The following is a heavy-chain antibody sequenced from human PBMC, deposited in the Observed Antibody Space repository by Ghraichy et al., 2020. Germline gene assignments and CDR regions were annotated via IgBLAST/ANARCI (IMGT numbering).Heavy chain of an antibody. CDR1: GGSFSGYY. CDR3: ARVNPYYYGSGSHLYNWFDP. Sequence: SETLSLTCAVYGGSFSGYYWSWIRQPPGKGLEWIGEINHSGSTNYNPSLKSRVTISVDTSKNQFSLKLSSVTAADTAVYYCARVNPYYYGSGSHLYNWFDPWGQGTLVTVSS. D-gene: IGHD3-10*01. CDR2: INHSGST. J-gene: IGHJ5*02. V-gene: IGHV4-34*01.